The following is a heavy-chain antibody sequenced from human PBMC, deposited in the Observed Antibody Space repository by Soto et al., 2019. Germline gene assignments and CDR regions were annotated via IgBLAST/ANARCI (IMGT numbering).Heavy chain of an antibody. V-gene: IGHV3-30*18. CDR3: AKDDLGYCSGGACSQIDS. Sequence: GGVLRLSCAASGFSFSSFGMHWVRQAPGRGLEWVTLISYDGSNKFYADSVKGRFTVSRDNSKNTLYLQMDTLRPEDTALYYCAKDDLGYCSGGACSQIDSWGQGTLVTVSS. J-gene: IGHJ4*02. CDR2: ISYDGSNK. D-gene: IGHD2-15*01. CDR1: GFSFSSFG.